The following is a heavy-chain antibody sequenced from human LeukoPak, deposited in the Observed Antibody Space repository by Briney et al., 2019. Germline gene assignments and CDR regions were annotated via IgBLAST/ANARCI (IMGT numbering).Heavy chain of an antibody. CDR2: IYTSGST. CDR1: GGSISSYY. Sequence: PSETLSLTCTVSGGSISSYYWSWIRQPAGKGLEWIGRIYTSGSTNYNPSLKSRVTISVDKSKNQFSLKLSSVTAADTAVYYCVRDGANWEEPNDAFDTWGQGTLVTVSS. D-gene: IGHD1-26*01. V-gene: IGHV4-4*07. CDR3: VRDGANWEEPNDAFDT. J-gene: IGHJ3*02.